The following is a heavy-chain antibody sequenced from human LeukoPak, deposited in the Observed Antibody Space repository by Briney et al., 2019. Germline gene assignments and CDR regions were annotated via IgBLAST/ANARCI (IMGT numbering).Heavy chain of an antibody. CDR1: GFTVSSNY. J-gene: IGHJ4*02. Sequence: GGSLRLSCAASGFTVSSNYMSCVRQAPGKGLEWVSVVYIGGTTYYADSVKGRFTISRDNSKNTVYLQMNSLRADDTAVYYCARGGYSCPWATLHYWGRGTLVTVSS. CDR2: VYIGGTT. D-gene: IGHD6-13*01. V-gene: IGHV3-53*01. CDR3: ARGGYSCPWATLHY.